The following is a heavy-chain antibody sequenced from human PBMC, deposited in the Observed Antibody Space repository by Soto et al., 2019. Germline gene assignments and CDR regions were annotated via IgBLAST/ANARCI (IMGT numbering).Heavy chain of an antibody. CDR1: GGTFSSYA. Sequence: QVQLVQSGAEVKKPGSSVKVSCKASGGTFSSYAISWVRQAPGQVLEWMGGIIPIFGTANYAQKLQGRATITADESTSTAYMELSSLRSEDTAMYYCARANLVVPAAIGACYYYYYGMDVWGQGTTVTVSS. J-gene: IGHJ6*02. CDR3: ARANLVVPAAIGACYYYYYGMDV. D-gene: IGHD2-2*01. V-gene: IGHV1-69*01. CDR2: IIPIFGTA.